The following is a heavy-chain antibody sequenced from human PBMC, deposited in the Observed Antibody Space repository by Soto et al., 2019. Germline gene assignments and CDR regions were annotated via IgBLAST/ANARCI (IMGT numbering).Heavy chain of an antibody. CDR2: IWYAGSNK. CDR3: ARDLLWFGSYYYYGMDV. Sequence: QVQLVESGGGVVQPGRSLRLSCAASGFTLSSYGMHWVRQAPGKGLEWVAVIWYAGSNKYYADSVKGRFTISRDNSKNTLYLQMNSLRAEATAVYYCARDLLWFGSYYYYGMDVWGQGTTVTVSS. V-gene: IGHV3-33*01. CDR1: GFTLSSYG. J-gene: IGHJ6*02. D-gene: IGHD3-10*01.